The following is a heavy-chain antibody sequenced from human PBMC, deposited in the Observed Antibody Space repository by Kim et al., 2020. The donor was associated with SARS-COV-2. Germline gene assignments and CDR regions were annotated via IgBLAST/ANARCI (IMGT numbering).Heavy chain of an antibody. D-gene: IGHD3-22*01. Sequence: SETLSLTCTVSGGSISSGGYYWSWIRQHPGKGLEWIGYIYYSGSTYYNPSLKSRVTISVDTSKNQFSLKLSSVTAADTAVYYCARGVYDSPPYGFDYWGQGTLVTVSS. CDR3: ARGVYDSPPYGFDY. CDR1: GGSISSGGYY. CDR2: IYYSGST. J-gene: IGHJ4*02. V-gene: IGHV4-31*03.